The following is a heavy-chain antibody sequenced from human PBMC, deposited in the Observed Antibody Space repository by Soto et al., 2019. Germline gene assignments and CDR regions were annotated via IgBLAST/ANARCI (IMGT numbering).Heavy chain of an antibody. V-gene: IGHV1-18*01. J-gene: IGHJ3*02. Sequence: QVQLVQSGAEVKKPGASVKVSCKASGYTFTTYGISWVRQAPGQGLEWMGLINTYNGNTNYAQILQGRVTMTTDTSTRPADRELRSLRSDDTAVYYCARDNSAGHDTVDIWGQGTMVTVSS. D-gene: IGHD4-4*01. CDR1: GYTFTTYG. CDR2: INTYNGNT. CDR3: ARDNSAGHDTVDI.